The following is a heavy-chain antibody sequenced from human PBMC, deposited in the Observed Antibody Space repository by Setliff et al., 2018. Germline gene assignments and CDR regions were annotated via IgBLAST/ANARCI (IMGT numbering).Heavy chain of an antibody. J-gene: IGHJ4*02. D-gene: IGHD3-22*01. CDR3: AADYYDSRGYGY. CDR2: FDPEDGET. Sequence: ASVKVSCKVSGYTLTELSMHWVRQAPGKGLEWMGGFDPEDGETIYAQKFQGRVTMTEDTSTDTAYMELSSLRSEDTAVYYCAADYYDSRGYGYWGQGTLVTVAS. CDR1: GYTLTELS. V-gene: IGHV1-24*01.